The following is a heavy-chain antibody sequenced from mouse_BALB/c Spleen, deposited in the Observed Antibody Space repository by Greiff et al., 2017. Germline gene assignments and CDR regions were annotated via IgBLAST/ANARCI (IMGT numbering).Heavy chain of an antibody. Sequence: VQLQQSGPGLVKPSQSLSLTCTVTGYSITSDYAWNWIRQFPGNKLEWMGYISYSGSTSYNPSLKSRISITRDTSKNQFFLQLNSVTTEDTATYYCARSDGNYAWFAYWGQGTLVTVSA. CDR2: ISYSGST. V-gene: IGHV3-2*02. J-gene: IGHJ3*01. CDR1: GYSITSDYA. CDR3: ARSDGNYAWFAY. D-gene: IGHD2-1*01.